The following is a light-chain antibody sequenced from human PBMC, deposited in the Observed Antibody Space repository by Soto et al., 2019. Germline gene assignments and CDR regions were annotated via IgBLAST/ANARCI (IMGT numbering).Light chain of an antibody. V-gene: IGKV1-5*01. Sequence: DMQMTQSPSTLSASVGDRVTITCRASQSISSWLAWFQQKPGQAPNLLIYDASSLESGVPSRFSGSGSGTEFTLTISSLQPDDFATYYCQQYNTYPRTFGQATKVEIK. CDR2: DAS. J-gene: IGKJ1*01. CDR3: QQYNTYPRT. CDR1: QSISSW.